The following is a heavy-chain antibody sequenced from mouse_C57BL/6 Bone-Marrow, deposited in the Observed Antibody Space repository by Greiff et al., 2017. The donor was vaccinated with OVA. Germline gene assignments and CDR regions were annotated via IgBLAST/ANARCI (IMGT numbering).Heavy chain of an antibody. J-gene: IGHJ3*01. Sequence: QVQLQQSGAELVKPGASVKMSCTASGYTFTTYPIEWMKQTHGKSLEWIGNFHPYNDDTKYNEKFKGKATLTVEKSSSTVYLELSRLTSDDSAVYYCARPGDYDGDWFAYWGQGTLVTVSA. CDR2: FHPYNDDT. D-gene: IGHD2-4*01. V-gene: IGHV1-47*01. CDR3: ARPGDYDGDWFAY. CDR1: GYTFTTYP.